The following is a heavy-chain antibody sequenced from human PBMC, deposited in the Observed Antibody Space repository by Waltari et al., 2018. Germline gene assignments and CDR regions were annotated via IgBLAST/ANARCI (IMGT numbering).Heavy chain of an antibody. CDR1: GFTFRSYA. V-gene: IGHV3-23*01. D-gene: IGHD6-19*01. CDR2: ISGSGGST. CDR3: AKGNSSGWYNFDY. Sequence: EVKLLESGGGLAQPGGSLRLSCAASGFTFRSYAMGWVRQAPGKVLEGIAGISGSGGSTYYADSVKGRFTMSRDNSKNALYLQMNSMTAEDTAVYYCAKGNSSGWYNFDYWGQGTLVTVSS. J-gene: IGHJ4*02.